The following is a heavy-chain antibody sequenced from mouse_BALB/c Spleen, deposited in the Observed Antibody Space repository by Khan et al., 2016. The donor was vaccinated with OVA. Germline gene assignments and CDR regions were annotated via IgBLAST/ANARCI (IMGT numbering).Heavy chain of an antibody. V-gene: IGHV2-6-5*01. CDR2: IRGGGST. CDR3: AKEVWSYCHALDY. J-gene: IGHJ4*01. CDR1: GFSLTDYG. Sequence: VQLVESGPGLVAPSQSLSITCTVSGFSLTDYGVSWIRQPPGKGLEWLGVIRGGGSTDYNTALKSRLSISKDNSKSQVFLKMSSLQTDDTAIYYCAKEVWSYCHALDYWGQGTSVTVSS.